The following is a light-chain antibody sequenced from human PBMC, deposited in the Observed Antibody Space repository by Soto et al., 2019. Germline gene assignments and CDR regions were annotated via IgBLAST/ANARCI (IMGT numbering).Light chain of an antibody. CDR1: QTVSSN. V-gene: IGKV3-15*01. CDR3: HQYNNWPYT. J-gene: IGKJ2*01. CDR2: GAF. Sequence: EVVMTQSPATLSVSPGERVTLSCRARQTVSSNLAWYQQKPGQAPRLLIYGAFTRATGIPARFSGNRYGTEFTLTISGLQSEDFAVYYCHQYNNWPYTFGQLTRLE.